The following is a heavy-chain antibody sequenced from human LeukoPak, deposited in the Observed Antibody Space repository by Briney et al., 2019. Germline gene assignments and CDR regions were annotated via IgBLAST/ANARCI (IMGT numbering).Heavy chain of an antibody. Sequence: SETLSLTCTVSGYSISSGYYWGWIRQPPGKGLEWIGSIYYSGSTYYNPSLKSRVTISVDTSKNQFSLKLSSVTAADTAVYYCARHWSVGVVVVPAAAYFDYWGQGTLVTVSS. CDR3: ARHWSVGVVVVPAAAYFDY. CDR1: GYSISSGYY. V-gene: IGHV4-38-2*02. J-gene: IGHJ4*02. D-gene: IGHD2-2*01. CDR2: IYYSGST.